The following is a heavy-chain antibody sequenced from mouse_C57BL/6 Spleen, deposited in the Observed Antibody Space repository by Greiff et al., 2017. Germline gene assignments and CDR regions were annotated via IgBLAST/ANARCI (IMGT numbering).Heavy chain of an antibody. CDR3: ARHSSGYAMDY. J-gene: IGHJ4*01. CDR1: GFTFSDYG. D-gene: IGHD3-2*02. CDR2: ISSGSSTI. Sequence: VQVVESGGGLVKPGGSLKLSCAASGFTFSDYGMHWVRQAPEKGLEWVAYISSGSSTIYYADTVKGRVTISRDNAKNTLFLQMTSLRSEDTAMYYCARHSSGYAMDYWGQGTSVTVSS. V-gene: IGHV5-17*01.